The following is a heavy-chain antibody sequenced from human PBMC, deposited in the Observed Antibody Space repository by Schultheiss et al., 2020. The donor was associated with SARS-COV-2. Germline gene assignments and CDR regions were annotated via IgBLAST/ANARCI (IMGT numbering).Heavy chain of an antibody. D-gene: IGHD3-3*01. J-gene: IGHJ4*02. CDR1: GFTFSSYA. Sequence: GESLKISCAASGFTFSSYAMSWVRQAPGKGLEWVAVIWYDGSNKYYADSVKGRFTISRDNSKNTLYLQMNSLRAEDTAVYYCARDQYYDFWTPGYWGQGTLVTVSS. CDR3: ARDQYYDFWTPGY. CDR2: IWYDGSNK. V-gene: IGHV3-33*08.